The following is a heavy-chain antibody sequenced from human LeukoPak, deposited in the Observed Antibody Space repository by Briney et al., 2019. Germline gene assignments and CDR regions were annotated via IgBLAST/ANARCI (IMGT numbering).Heavy chain of an antibody. Sequence: SETLSLTCTVSGYSISSGYYWGWIRQPPGEGLEWIGSIYHSGSTYYNPSLKSRVTISVDKSKNQFSLKLSSVTAADTAVYYCARARSDGYSYGYDYWGQGTLVTVSS. D-gene: IGHD5-18*01. CDR2: IYHSGST. CDR1: GYSISSGYY. V-gene: IGHV4-38-2*02. CDR3: ARARSDGYSYGYDY. J-gene: IGHJ4*02.